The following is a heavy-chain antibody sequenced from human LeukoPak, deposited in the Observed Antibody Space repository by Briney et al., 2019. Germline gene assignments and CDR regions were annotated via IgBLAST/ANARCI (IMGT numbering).Heavy chain of an antibody. D-gene: IGHD3-3*01. V-gene: IGHV3-23*01. CDR2: ISGSGGST. CDR3: AKGITIFGVVYDAFDI. J-gene: IGHJ3*02. CDR1: GFTFSSCA. Sequence: QPGGSLRLSCAASGFTFSSCAMSWVRQAPGKGLVWVSPISGSGGSTYYADSVKGRFTISRDNSKKTLYLKMNSLGAEDTAVYYCAKGITIFGVVYDAFDIWGQGTMVTVSS.